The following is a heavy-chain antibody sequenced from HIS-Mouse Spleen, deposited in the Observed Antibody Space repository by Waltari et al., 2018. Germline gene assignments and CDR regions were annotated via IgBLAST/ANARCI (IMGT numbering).Heavy chain of an antibody. CDR2: INTDGSST. Sequence: EVQLVESGGGLVQPGGSLRLSCAASGFTFSSYWMHWVRQAPGKGLVWVSLINTDGSSTSYADSVKGRFTISRDNAKNTLYLQMNSLRAEDTAVYYCARDLELDAFDIWGQGTMVTVSS. CDR1: GFTFSSYW. V-gene: IGHV3-74*01. J-gene: IGHJ3*02. D-gene: IGHD1-1*01. CDR3: ARDLELDAFDI.